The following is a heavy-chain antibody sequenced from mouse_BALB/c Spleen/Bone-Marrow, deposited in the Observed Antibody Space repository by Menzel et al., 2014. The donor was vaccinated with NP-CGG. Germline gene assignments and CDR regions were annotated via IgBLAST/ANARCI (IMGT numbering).Heavy chain of an antibody. CDR2: INPSNGGT. Sequence: VQLQQTGAELVKPGASVKLSCKSSGYTFTSYYMYWVKQRPGQGLEWIGGINPSNGGTNFNEKFKSKATLTVDKSPSSAYMQLSSLTSEDSAVYYCTREGTFFAYLGQGTLVTVSA. CDR1: GYTFTSYY. D-gene: IGHD3-3*01. J-gene: IGHJ3*01. V-gene: IGHV1S81*02. CDR3: TREGTFFAY.